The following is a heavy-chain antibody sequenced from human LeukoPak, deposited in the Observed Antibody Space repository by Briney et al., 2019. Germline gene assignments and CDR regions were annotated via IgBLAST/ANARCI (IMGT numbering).Heavy chain of an antibody. D-gene: IGHD4-23*01. J-gene: IGHJ4*02. CDR2: ITGTGGGT. CDR3: ATRAGVAAGGTVADY. V-gene: IGHV3-23*01. Sequence: GGSLRLSCAASGFTFDDYAMTWVRQAPGKGLVWVSSITGTGGGTYYAESVKGRFTISRDNSKNTLYLQMNSLRADDTAIFYCATRAGVAAGGTVADYWGQGTLVTVSS. CDR1: GFTFDDYA.